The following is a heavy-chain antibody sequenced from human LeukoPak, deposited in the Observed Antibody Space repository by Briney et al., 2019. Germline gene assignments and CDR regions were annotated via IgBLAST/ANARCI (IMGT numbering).Heavy chain of an antibody. Sequence: VSVKVSCKASGYTFTSYYMHWVRQAPGQGLEWMGIINPSGGSTSYAQKFQGRVTMTRDTSTSTVYMELSSLRSEDTAVYYCARGTTGTTVQAAYFDYWGQGTLVTVSS. CDR3: ARGTTGTTVQAAYFDY. CDR1: GYTFTSYY. V-gene: IGHV1-46*01. D-gene: IGHD1-1*01. CDR2: INPSGGST. J-gene: IGHJ4*02.